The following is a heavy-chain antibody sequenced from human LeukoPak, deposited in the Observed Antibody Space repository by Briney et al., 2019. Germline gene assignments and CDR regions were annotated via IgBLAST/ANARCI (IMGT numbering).Heavy chain of an antibody. CDR2: IYYSGST. Sequence: SETLSLTCTVSGGSISSYYWSWIRQPPGKGLEWIGYIYYSGSTNYNPSLKSRVTISVDTSKNQFSLKLSSVTAADTAVYYCARFSDKKRGFYGRCFDYWGQGTLVTVSS. V-gene: IGHV4-59*01. CDR3: ARFSDKKRGFYGRCFDY. D-gene: IGHD4-17*01. CDR1: GGSISSYY. J-gene: IGHJ4*02.